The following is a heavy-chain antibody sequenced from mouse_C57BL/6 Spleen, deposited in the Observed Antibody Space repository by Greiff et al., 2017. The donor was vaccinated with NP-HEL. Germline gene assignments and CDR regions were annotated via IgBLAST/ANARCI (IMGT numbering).Heavy chain of an antibody. Sequence: QVQLKQSGPELVKPGASVKISCKASGYAFSSSWMNWVKQRPGKGLEWIGRIYPGDGDTNYNGKFKGKATLTADKSSSTAYMQLSSLTSEDSAVYFCARKPTIVNYFDYWGQGTTLTVSS. J-gene: IGHJ2*01. CDR3: ARKPTIVNYFDY. V-gene: IGHV1-82*01. CDR1: GYAFSSSW. D-gene: IGHD2-5*01. CDR2: IYPGDGDT.